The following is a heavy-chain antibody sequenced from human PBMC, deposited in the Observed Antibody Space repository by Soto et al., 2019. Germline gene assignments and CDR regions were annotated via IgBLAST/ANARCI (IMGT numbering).Heavy chain of an antibody. CDR2: IYYSGST. CDR1: GGSISSSNW. CDR3: ARHLGGWRDYYFDY. V-gene: IGHV4-4*02. Sequence: SETLSLTCAVSGGSISSSNWWSWVRQPPGKGLEWIGYIYYSGSTYYNPSLKSRVTISVDTSKNQFSLKLSSVTAADTAVYYCARHLGGWRDYYFDYWGQGTLVTVSS. D-gene: IGHD6-19*01. J-gene: IGHJ4*02.